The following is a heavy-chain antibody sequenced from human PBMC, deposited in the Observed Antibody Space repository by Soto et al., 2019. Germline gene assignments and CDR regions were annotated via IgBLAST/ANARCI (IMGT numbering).Heavy chain of an antibody. J-gene: IGHJ5*02. D-gene: IGHD1-1*01. CDR1: GGSFGGYY. Sequence: PSETLSLTCAVYGGSFGGYYWSWIRQPPGKGLEWIGEINHSGSTNYNPSLKSRVTISVDTSKNQFSLKLSSVTAADTAVYYCARGPVVERRGGDNWFDPWGQGTLVTVSS. CDR2: INHSGST. CDR3: ARGPVVERRGGDNWFDP. V-gene: IGHV4-34*01.